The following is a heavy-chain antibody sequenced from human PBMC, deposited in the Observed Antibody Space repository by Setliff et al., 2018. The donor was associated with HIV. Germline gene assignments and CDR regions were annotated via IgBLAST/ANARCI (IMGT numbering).Heavy chain of an antibody. D-gene: IGHD1-26*01. CDR3: ARSTLGHTHSFHV. V-gene: IGHV1-18*01. Sequence: ASVKVSCKTSDYIFLSYGISWVRQAPGQGLEWMRWVSPYNGDTKYAQKFQGRVTMTTDTSARTGYMELRNLRSDDTAVYYCARSTLGHTHSFHVWGQGTVVTVSS. CDR2: VSPYNGDT. J-gene: IGHJ3*01. CDR1: DYIFLSYG.